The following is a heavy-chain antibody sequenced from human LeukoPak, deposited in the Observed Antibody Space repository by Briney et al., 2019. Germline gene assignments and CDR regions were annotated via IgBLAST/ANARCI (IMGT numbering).Heavy chain of an antibody. J-gene: IGHJ4*02. V-gene: IGHV3-23*01. Sequence: GGSLRLSCAASGFTFSSYAMSWVRQAPGKGLEWVSAISGSGGSTYYTDSVKGRFTISRDNSKNTLYLQMNSLRAEDMAVYYCAKVPPYVGELFPFDYWGQGTLVTVSS. CDR2: ISGSGGST. CDR1: GFTFSSYA. CDR3: AKVPPYVGELFPFDY. D-gene: IGHD3-10*01.